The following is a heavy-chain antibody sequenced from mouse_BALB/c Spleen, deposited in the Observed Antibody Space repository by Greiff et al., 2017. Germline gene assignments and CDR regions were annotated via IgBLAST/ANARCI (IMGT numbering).Heavy chain of an antibody. V-gene: IGHV5-9-4*01. J-gene: IGHJ4*01. CDR1: GFTFSSYA. CDR2: ISSGGSYT. D-gene: IGHD1-1*01. CDR3: ARDPITTVVAKGMDY. Sequence: EVMLVESGGGLVKPGGSLKLSCAASGFTFSSYAMSWVRQSPEKRLEWVAEISSGGSYTYYPDTVTGRFTISRDNAKNTLYLEMSSLRSEDTAMYYCARDPITTVVAKGMDYWGQGTSVTVSS.